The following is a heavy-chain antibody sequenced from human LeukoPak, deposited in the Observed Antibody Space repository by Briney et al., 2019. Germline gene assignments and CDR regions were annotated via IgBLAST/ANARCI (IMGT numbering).Heavy chain of an antibody. CDR1: GGSISSYY. J-gene: IGHJ4*02. Sequence: KTSETLSLTCTVSGGSISSYYWSWIRQPPGKGLEWIGYIYYSGSTNYNPSLKSRVTISVDTSKNQFSLKLSSVTTADTAVYYCARAYSYGPFDYWGQGTLVIVST. CDR3: ARAYSYGPFDY. D-gene: IGHD5-18*01. V-gene: IGHV4-59*01. CDR2: IYYSGST.